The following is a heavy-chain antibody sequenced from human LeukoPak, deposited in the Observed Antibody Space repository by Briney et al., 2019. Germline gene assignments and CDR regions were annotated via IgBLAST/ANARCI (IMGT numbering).Heavy chain of an antibody. CDR3: ARAPYYYYMDM. Sequence: PSETLSVTCTVSGDSISSYYWSWIRQPPGKGLEWIAYILFSGSTNYNPSLKSRVTISVDTSKNQFSLKVSSVTAADTAVYYCARAPYYYYMDMWGKGTTVTVSS. V-gene: IGHV4-59*01. CDR1: GDSISSYY. CDR2: ILFSGST. J-gene: IGHJ6*03.